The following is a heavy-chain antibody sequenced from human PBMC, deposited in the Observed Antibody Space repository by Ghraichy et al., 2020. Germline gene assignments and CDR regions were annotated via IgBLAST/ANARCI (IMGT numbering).Heavy chain of an antibody. CDR1: GFTFNNAW. D-gene: IGHD4-23*01. CDR2: IKTNTDGGTT. J-gene: IGHJ4*02. V-gene: IGHV3-15*01. CDR3: STDRRDGGTVHFDY. Sequence: GESLNISCAASGFTFNNAWMSWVRQAPGKGLEWVGRIKTNTDGGTTDYAAPVKGRFTISRDDSKNMLYLQMNSLGTEDTAVYFCSTDRRDGGTVHFDYWGPGTLVTVSS.